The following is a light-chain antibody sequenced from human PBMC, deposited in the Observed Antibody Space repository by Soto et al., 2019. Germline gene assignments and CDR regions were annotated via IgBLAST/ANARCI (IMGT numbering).Light chain of an antibody. J-gene: IGKJ2*01. Sequence: EIVVTQSPGSLSVSPGERATLSCRASQSVRTNLAWYQKKPGQAPRLLLYGASTRATGIPGRFSGSGSGTDLTLTISILQSEDFAVYYCQQYNNWPMYTFGQGTKLEIK. CDR2: GAS. CDR1: QSVRTN. V-gene: IGKV3D-15*01. CDR3: QQYNNWPMYT.